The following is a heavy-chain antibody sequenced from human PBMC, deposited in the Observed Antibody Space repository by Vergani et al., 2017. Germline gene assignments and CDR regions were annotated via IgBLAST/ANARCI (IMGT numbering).Heavy chain of an antibody. Sequence: QVQLVQSGAEVKKPGSSVKVSCKASGGTFSSYTISWVRQAPGQGLEWMGRIIPILGIANYAQKFQGRVTITADKSTSTAYMELSSLRSGDTAVYYCARGRVSVFGVVNRLSYGMDVWGQGTTVTVSS. CDR1: GGTFSSYT. V-gene: IGHV1-69*02. J-gene: IGHJ6*02. D-gene: IGHD3-3*01. CDR2: IIPILGIA. CDR3: ARGRVSVFGVVNRLSYGMDV.